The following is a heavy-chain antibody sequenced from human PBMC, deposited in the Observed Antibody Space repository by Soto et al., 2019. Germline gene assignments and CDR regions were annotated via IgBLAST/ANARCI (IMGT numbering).Heavy chain of an antibody. J-gene: IGHJ6*02. Sequence: GASVKVSCKASGYTFTSYAMHWVRQAPGQRLEWMGWINAGNGNTKYSQKFQGRVTITRDTSASTAYMELSSLRSDDTAVYYCAREPRGYDFRYGMDVWGQGTTVTVSS. CDR1: GYTFTSYA. CDR2: INAGNGNT. V-gene: IGHV1-3*01. D-gene: IGHD3-3*01. CDR3: AREPRGYDFRYGMDV.